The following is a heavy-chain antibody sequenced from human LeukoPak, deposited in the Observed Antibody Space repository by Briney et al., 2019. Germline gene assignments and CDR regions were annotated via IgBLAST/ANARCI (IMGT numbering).Heavy chain of an antibody. Sequence: SETLSLTRAVYGESFSGYFWSWIRQSPGKGLEWIGEINHSGYTNYNPSLKSRVTISVDTSKKQFSLRLNSVSAADTVVYYCARIWPDLWGRGTLVTVSS. CDR1: GESFSGYF. J-gene: IGHJ2*01. V-gene: IGHV4-34*01. CDR2: INHSGYT. D-gene: IGHD3-10*01. CDR3: ARIWPDL.